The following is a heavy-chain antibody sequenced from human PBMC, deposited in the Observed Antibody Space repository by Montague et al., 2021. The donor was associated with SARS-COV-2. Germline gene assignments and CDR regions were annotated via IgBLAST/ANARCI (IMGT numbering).Heavy chain of an antibody. J-gene: IGHJ4*02. CDR1: GYSINSNYY. V-gene: IGHV4-38-2*02. CDR2: SYHSGTT. D-gene: IGHD3-10*01. Sequence: SETLSLTCTASGYSINSNYYWGWIRQPPGKGLEWIGRSYHSGTTHYHPSLKSRVTISLDTSNNHFSLKVTSVTAADTAVYYCARAPYYGPGKPYQFDYWGRGTLVTVSS. CDR3: ARAPYYGPGKPYQFDY.